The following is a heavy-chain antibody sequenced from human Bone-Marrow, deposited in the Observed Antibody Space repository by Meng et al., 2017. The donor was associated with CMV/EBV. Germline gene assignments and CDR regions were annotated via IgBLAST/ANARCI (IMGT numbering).Heavy chain of an antibody. D-gene: IGHD3-3*01. CDR3: ARVSPTIFGVVIRRRGFDP. V-gene: IGHV1-69*05. J-gene: IGHJ5*02. CDR2: IIPIFGTA. Sequence: SVKVSCKASGYPFTSYDIYWVRQAAGQGLEWMGGIIPIFGTANYAQKFQGRVTITTDESTSTAYMELSSLRSEDTAVYYCARVSPTIFGVVIRRRGFDPWGQGTLVTVSS. CDR1: GYPFTSYD.